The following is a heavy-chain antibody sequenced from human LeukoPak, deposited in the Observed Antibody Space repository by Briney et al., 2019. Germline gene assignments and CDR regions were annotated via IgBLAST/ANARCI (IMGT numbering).Heavy chain of an antibody. CDR2: IHPGDSDT. CDR1: GCTFTAYW. CDR3: GRHQHSGSYGAFDI. D-gene: IGHD1-26*01. V-gene: IGHV5-51*01. J-gene: IGHJ3*02. Sequence: GESLKISCQGSGCTFTAYWIGWVRQMPGKGLEWVGIIHPGDSDTRYSLSFQGQVTISADKSITTAYLQWSSLKASDTAMYYCGRHQHSGSYGAFDIWGQGTMVTVSS.